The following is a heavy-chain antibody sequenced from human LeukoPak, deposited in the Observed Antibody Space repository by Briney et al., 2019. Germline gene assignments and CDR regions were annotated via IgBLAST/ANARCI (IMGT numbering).Heavy chain of an antibody. CDR1: GGSISSYY. CDR2: IYYSGST. CDR3: ATGIAAQDAFDI. D-gene: IGHD6-13*01. J-gene: IGHJ3*02. Sequence: SETLSFTCTVSGGSISSYYWSWIRQPPGKGLEWIGYIYYSGSTNYNPSLKSRVTISVDTSKNQFSLKLSSVTAADTAVYYCATGIAAQDAFDIWGQGTMVTVSS. V-gene: IGHV4-59*01.